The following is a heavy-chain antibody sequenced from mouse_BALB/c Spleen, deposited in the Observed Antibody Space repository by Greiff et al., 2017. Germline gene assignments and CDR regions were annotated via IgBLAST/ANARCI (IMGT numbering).Heavy chain of an antibody. CDR2: IRLKSNNYAT. V-gene: IGHV6-6*02. D-gene: IGHD2-4*01. Sequence: EVKVEESGGGLVQPGGSMKLSCVASGFTFSNYWMNWVRQSPEKGLEWVAEIRLKSNNYATHYAESVKGRFTISRDDSKSSVYLQMNNLRAEDTGIYYCTSEIYYDYHDYWGQGTTLTVSS. J-gene: IGHJ2*01. CDR1: GFTFSNYW. CDR3: TSEIYYDYHDY.